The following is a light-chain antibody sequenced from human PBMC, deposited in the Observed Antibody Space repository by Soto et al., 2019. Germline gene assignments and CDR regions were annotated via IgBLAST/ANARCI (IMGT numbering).Light chain of an antibody. J-gene: IGKJ1*01. CDR1: QSVSSY. V-gene: IGKV3-11*01. CDR2: DAS. Sequence: EIVLTQSPATLSLSPGERATLSCRASQSVSSYLAWYQQKPGQAPRLLIYDASNRATGIPARFSGSGSGTDFTLTISSLEREDFAVYYCQQRSNWPRTFGEGPKV. CDR3: QQRSNWPRT.